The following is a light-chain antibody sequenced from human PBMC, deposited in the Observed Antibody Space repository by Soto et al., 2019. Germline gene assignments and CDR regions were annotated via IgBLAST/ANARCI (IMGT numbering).Light chain of an antibody. CDR3: QQYNSYRT. V-gene: IGKV1-5*01. Sequence: DIQMTQSPSTLSGSVGDRVTITCRASQTISSWLAWYQQKPGKAPKLLIYDASILESGVPSRFSGSGSATEFILTISSLLPDDFATYYCQQYNSYRTFGQGTKVDIK. CDR1: QTISSW. J-gene: IGKJ1*01. CDR2: DAS.